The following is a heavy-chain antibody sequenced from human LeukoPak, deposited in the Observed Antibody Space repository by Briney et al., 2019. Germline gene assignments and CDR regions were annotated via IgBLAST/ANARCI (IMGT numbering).Heavy chain of an antibody. CDR3: AKDLASTYCGGDCSFS. D-gene: IGHD2-21*02. J-gene: IGHJ5*02. CDR2: IWYDGSNK. V-gene: IGHV3-33*06. Sequence: PGGSLRLSCAASGFTFSSYGMHWVRQAPGKGLEWVAVIWYDGSNKYYADSVKGRFTISRDNSENTLYLQMNSLRAEDTAVYYCAKDLASTYCGGDCSFSWGQGTLVTVSS. CDR1: GFTFSSYG.